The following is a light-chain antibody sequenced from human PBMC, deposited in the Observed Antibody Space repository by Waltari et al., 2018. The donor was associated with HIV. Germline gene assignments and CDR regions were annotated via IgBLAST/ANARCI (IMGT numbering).Light chain of an antibody. V-gene: IGKV3-11*01. CDR1: QSVSSY. CDR3: QQRSNWPYT. J-gene: IGKJ2*01. Sequence: EIVLTQSPATLSLSPGVRATLSCRASQSVSSYLAWYQQKPGQAPRLLIYDASNMATGIPARFSGSGSGTDFTLTISSLEPEDFAVYYCQQRSNWPYTFGQGTKLEIK. CDR2: DAS.